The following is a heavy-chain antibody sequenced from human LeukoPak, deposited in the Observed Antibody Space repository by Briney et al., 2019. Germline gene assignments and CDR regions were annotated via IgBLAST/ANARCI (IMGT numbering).Heavy chain of an antibody. V-gene: IGHV3-23*01. J-gene: IGHJ4*02. CDR2: ISGSGGST. D-gene: IGHD3-16*01. CDR1: GFNFGGYY. CDR3: AGQMGAFDY. Sequence: PGGSLRLSCIASGFNFGGYYMGWIRQAPGKGLAWVSAISGSGGSTYYADSVKGRFTISRDNSKNTLYLQMNSLRAEDTAVYYCAGQMGAFDYWGQGTLVTVSS.